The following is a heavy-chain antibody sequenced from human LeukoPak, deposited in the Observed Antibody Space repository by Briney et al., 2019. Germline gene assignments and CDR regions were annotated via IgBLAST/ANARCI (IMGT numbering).Heavy chain of an antibody. CDR1: GFTFSSYW. CDR3: AGALIQLWLRGPGY. V-gene: IGHV3-7*01. Sequence: QTGGSLRLSCVASGFTFSSYWMTWVRQAPGKGLEWVANIKTDGSQIYYADSVKGRFTISRDNSKNTLYLQMNSLRAEDTAVYYCAGALIQLWLRGPGYWGQGTLVTVSS. J-gene: IGHJ4*02. D-gene: IGHD5-18*01. CDR2: IKTDGSQI.